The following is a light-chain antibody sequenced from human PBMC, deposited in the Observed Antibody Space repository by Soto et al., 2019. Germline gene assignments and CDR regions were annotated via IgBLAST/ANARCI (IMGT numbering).Light chain of an antibody. CDR1: QSISSW. J-gene: IGKJ2*02. CDR3: QQYNSYSGT. V-gene: IGKV1-5*01. CDR2: DAS. Sequence: DIQMTQSPSTLSSSVGDRVTITCRASQSISSWLAWYQQKPGKAPKLLIYDASNLASGVPSRFSGSGSGTEFTLTISSLQPDDFAIYYCQQYNSYSGTFGQGTKLEIK.